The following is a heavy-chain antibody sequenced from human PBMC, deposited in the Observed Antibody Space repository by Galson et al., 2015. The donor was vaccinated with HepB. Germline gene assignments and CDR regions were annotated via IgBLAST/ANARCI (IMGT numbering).Heavy chain of an antibody. Sequence: SLRLSCAASGSTFDDYAMHWVRQAPGKGLEWVSGISWNSGSIGYADSVKGRFTISRDNAKNSLYLRMNSLRAEDTALYYCAKDSGGAPRRYYYYYMDVWGKGTTVTVSS. J-gene: IGHJ6*03. CDR3: AKDSGGAPRRYYYYYMDV. CDR2: ISWNSGSI. CDR1: GSTFDDYA. V-gene: IGHV3-9*01. D-gene: IGHD3-10*01.